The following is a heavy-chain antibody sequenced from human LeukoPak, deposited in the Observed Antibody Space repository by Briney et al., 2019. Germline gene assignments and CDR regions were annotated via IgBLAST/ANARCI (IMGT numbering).Heavy chain of an antibody. CDR2: MSSVGGTT. J-gene: IGHJ4*02. V-gene: IGHV3-64*01. CDR3: ARGGSLSAYDS. CDR1: GFTLTNFA. Sequence: PGGSLRLSCATSGFTLTNFAMHWVRQAPGKGLEYVSAMSSVGGTTYYANSVKGRFTMSRDKSKNAVYLQMGSLRPDDMAVYYCARGGSLSAYDSWGQGTLVTVSS. D-gene: IGHD2/OR15-2a*01.